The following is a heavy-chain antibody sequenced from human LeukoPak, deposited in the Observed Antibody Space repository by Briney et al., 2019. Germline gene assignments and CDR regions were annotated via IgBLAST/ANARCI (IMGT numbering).Heavy chain of an antibody. D-gene: IGHD6-19*01. CDR2: ISSSSSYI. CDR3: ARESGSASFDY. CDR1: GFTFSSYS. Sequence: GGSLRLSCAASGFTFSSYSINWVRQAPGKGLGWVSSISSSSSYIYYADSVKGRFTISRDNAKNSLYLQMNSLRAEDTAVYYCARESGSASFDYWGQGTLVTVSS. V-gene: IGHV3-21*01. J-gene: IGHJ4*02.